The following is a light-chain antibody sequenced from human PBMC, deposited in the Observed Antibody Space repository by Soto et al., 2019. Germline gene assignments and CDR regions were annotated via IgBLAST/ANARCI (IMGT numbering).Light chain of an antibody. CDR1: QSVSSN. CDR3: KQYNNWPWT. Sequence: EIVMTQSPATLSVSTGERDNISCMASQSVSSNLAWYQQKPGQAPRLLIYGASTRATGIPARFSGSGSGTEFTLTISSLQSEDFAVYYCKQYNNWPWTFGKGTKVDIK. J-gene: IGKJ1*01. CDR2: GAS. V-gene: IGKV3-15*01.